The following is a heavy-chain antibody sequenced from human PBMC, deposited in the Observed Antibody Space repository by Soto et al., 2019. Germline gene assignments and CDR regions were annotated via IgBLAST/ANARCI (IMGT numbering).Heavy chain of an antibody. J-gene: IGHJ6*02. V-gene: IGHV4-59*08. Sequence: SETLSLTCTVSGGSISSYYWSWIRQPPGKGLEWIGYIYYSGSTNYNPSLKSRVTISVDTSKNQFSLKLSSVTAADTAVYYCAADSFLNYGGTNYYYYGMDVWGQGTTVTVSS. D-gene: IGHD4-17*01. CDR2: IYYSGST. CDR1: GGSISSYY. CDR3: AADSFLNYGGTNYYYYGMDV.